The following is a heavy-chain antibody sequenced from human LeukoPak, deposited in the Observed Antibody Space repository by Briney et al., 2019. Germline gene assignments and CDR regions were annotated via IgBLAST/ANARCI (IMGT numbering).Heavy chain of an antibody. CDR3: ARGREWFGEFQVGFDP. J-gene: IGHJ5*02. Sequence: SETLSLTCTVSGGSISSYYWSWIRQPPGKGLEWIGYIYYSGSTNYNPSLKSRVTISVDTSKNQFSLKLSSVTAADTAVYYCARGREWFGEFQVGFDPRGRGTLVTVSS. CDR1: GGSISSYY. CDR2: IYYSGST. V-gene: IGHV4-59*01. D-gene: IGHD3-10*01.